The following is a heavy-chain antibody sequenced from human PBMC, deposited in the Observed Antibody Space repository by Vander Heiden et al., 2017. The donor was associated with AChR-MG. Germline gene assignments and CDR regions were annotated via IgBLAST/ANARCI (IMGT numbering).Heavy chain of an antibody. D-gene: IGHD6-6*01. CDR3: ARGIAARPPKTQGVY. Sequence: EVQLVESGGGLVQPGGSLRLSCAASGFTFSSYWMSWVRQAPGKGLEWVANIKQDGSEKYYVDSVKGRFTISRDNAKNSLSLQMNSLRAEDTAIYYCARGIAARPPKTQGVYWGQGTLVTVSS. J-gene: IGHJ4*02. CDR1: GFTFSSYW. CDR2: IKQDGSEK. V-gene: IGHV3-7*04.